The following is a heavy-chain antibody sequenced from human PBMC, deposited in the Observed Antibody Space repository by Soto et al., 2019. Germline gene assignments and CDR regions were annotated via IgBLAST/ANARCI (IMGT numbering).Heavy chain of an antibody. J-gene: IGHJ6*02. V-gene: IGHV1-8*01. CDR2: MNPNSGNT. CDR1: GYTLTSYD. D-gene: IGHD3-9*01. CDR3: ARGRRVGLRYFDWSQAYYYYGMDV. Sequence: ASVKVSCKASGYTLTSYDINWVRQATGQGLEWMGWMNPNSGNTGYAQKFQGRVTMTRNTSISTAYMELSSLRSEDTAVYYCARGRRVGLRYFDWSQAYYYYGMDVWGQGATVTVSS.